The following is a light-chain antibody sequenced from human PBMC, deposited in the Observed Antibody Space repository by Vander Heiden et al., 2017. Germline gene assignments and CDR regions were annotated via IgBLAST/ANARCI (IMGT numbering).Light chain of an antibody. CDR2: GNT. J-gene: IGLJ2*01. V-gene: IGLV1-40*01. Sequence: QSVLTQPPSLSVAPCQRIIISCTGRSSNIGAGYGVHWYQQLPGTAPKLLIYGNTNRPSGVPDRFSGSKAGTSATLAITGLQAEDEADYYCQSYDSSLSVVFGGGTNLTVL. CDR1: SSNIGAGYG. CDR3: QSYDSSLSVV.